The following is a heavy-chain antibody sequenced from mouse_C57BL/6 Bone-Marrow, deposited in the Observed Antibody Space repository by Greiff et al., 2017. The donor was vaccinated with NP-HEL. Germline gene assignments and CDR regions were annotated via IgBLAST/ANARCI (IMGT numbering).Heavy chain of an antibody. CDR1: GYTFTSYG. V-gene: IGHV1-81*01. CDR2: IYPRSGNT. D-gene: IGHD1-2*01. Sequence: VQLQQSGAELARPGASVKLSCKASGYTFTSYGISWVKQRTGQGLEWIGEIYPRSGNTYYNEKFKGKATLTADKSSSTAYMELRSLTSEDSAVYFCARSKNYYGFYAMDYWGQGTSVTVSS. J-gene: IGHJ4*01. CDR3: ARSKNYYGFYAMDY.